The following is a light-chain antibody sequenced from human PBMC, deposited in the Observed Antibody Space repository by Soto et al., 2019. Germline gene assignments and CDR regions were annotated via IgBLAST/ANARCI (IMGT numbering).Light chain of an antibody. J-gene: IGLJ1*01. Sequence: QSVLTQPASVSGSPGQSITISCTGTSXDIGGYNYVSWYQQHPGKAPKLMIYEVSNRPSGVSNRFSGSKSGNTASLTISGLQAEDEADYYCNSYTSSSTRVFGTGTKVTVL. CDR2: EVS. V-gene: IGLV2-14*01. CDR3: NSYTSSSTRV. CDR1: SXDIGGYNY.